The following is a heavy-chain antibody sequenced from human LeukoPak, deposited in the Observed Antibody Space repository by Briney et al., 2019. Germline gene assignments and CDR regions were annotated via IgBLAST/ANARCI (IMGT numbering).Heavy chain of an antibody. CDR2: IYYRGST. CDR3: ARHTPGGSSAREDDAFDI. J-gene: IGHJ3*02. CDR1: GGSISSYY. Sequence: SETLSLTCTVSGGSISSYYWSWIRQPPGKGLEWIGYIYYRGSTNYNPSLKSRVTISVGTSKNQFSLKLSSVTAADTAVYYCARHTPGGSSAREDDAFDIWGQGTTVTVSS. V-gene: IGHV4-59*01. D-gene: IGHD6-6*01.